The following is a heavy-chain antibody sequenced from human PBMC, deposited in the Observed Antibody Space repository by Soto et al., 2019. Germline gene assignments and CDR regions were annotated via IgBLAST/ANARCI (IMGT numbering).Heavy chain of an antibody. CDR2: IRGSDGST. CDR1: GFTLSSYG. V-gene: IGHV3-23*01. J-gene: IGHJ4*02. CDR3: AKWTCSGGSCYFDY. Sequence: GGSLRLSCAASGFTLSSYGMTWVRQAPGKGLEWVSTIRGSDGSTYYADSVKGRFTVSRDNSKNTLYVQMNSLRAEDTAVYYCAKWTCSGGSCYFDYWGQGTLVTVSS. D-gene: IGHD2-15*01.